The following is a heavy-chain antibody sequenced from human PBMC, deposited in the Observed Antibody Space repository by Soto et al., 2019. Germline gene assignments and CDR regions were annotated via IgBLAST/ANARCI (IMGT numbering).Heavy chain of an antibody. CDR1: GYSISSGYY. CDR3: ARDQSRRYCSSTSCYGMDV. Sequence: SETLSLTCAVSGYSISSGYYWGWIRQPPGKGLEWIGSIYHSGSTYYNPSLKSRVTISVDTSKDQFSLKLSSVTAADTAVYYCARDQSRRYCSSTSCYGMDVWGQGTTVTVSS. D-gene: IGHD2-2*01. CDR2: IYHSGST. V-gene: IGHV4-38-2*02. J-gene: IGHJ6*02.